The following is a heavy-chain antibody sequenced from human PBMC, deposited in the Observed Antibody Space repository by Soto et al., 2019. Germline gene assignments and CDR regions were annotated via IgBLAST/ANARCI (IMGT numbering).Heavy chain of an antibody. CDR3: AKDLYGSDTYTYYCRMDV. CDR1: GFTFSRFG. Sequence: GGSLRLSCAASGFTFSRFGMHWVRQAPGKGLEWVAVISYDGSNRFYADSVKGRFTISRDNSKNTLYLQMNRLRPEDTVVYYCAKDLYGSDTYTYYCRMDVWAQATTVTVSS. D-gene: IGHD3-10*01. V-gene: IGHV3-30*18. J-gene: IGHJ6*02. CDR2: ISYDGSNR.